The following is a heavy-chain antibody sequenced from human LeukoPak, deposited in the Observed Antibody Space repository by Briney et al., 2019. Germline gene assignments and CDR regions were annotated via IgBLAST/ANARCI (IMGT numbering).Heavy chain of an antibody. D-gene: IGHD6-13*01. Sequence: ASVKVSCKASGYTFTSYGISWVRQAPGQGLEWMGWISAYNGNTNYAQKLQGRVTMTTDTSTSTAYMELRSLRSDDTAVYYCARATTGYSSKGANYWGQGTLVTVSS. CDR2: ISAYNGNT. J-gene: IGHJ4*02. CDR1: GYTFTSYG. CDR3: ARATTGYSSKGANY. V-gene: IGHV1-18*01.